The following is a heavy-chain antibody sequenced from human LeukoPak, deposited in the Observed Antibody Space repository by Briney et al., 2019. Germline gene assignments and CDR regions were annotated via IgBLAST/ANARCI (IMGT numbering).Heavy chain of an antibody. V-gene: IGHV3-23*01. CDR3: AKDQHLSINYGDYDFPQGFDY. CDR1: GFTFSSYA. D-gene: IGHD4-17*01. CDR2: ISGSGGST. J-gene: IGHJ4*02. Sequence: QPGGSLRLSCAASGFTFSSYAMSWVRQAPGKGLEWVSAISGSGGSTYYADSVKGRFTISRDNSKNTLYLQMNSLGAEDTAVYYCAKDQHLSINYGDYDFPQGFDYWGQGTLVTVSS.